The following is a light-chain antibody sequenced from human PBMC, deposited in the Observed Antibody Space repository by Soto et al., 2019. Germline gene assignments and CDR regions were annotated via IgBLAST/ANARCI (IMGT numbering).Light chain of an antibody. CDR3: QQYGSPRT. CDR1: QSFSSSY. CDR2: GAS. V-gene: IGKV3-20*01. Sequence: EIVLTQSPGTLSLSPGERATLSCRASQSFSSSYLAWYQQKPGQAPRLLIYGASSRATGIPDRFSGSGYGTDFTLTISRLAPEDFAVYYCQQYGSPRTFGQGTKVEIK. J-gene: IGKJ1*01.